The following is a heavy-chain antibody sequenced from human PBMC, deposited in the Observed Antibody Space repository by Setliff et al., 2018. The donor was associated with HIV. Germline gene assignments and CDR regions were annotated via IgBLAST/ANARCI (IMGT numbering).Heavy chain of an antibody. CDR1: GGSISSSY. D-gene: IGHD3-10*01. CDR2: IDYSGST. CDR3: ARSTVGIRGVVRGYYYYYMDV. V-gene: IGHV4-59*04. Sequence: SETLSLTCTVSGGSISSSYWTWTRQTPGKGLEWIGYIDYSGSTYYNPSLESRVTMSVDTSKNQFSLKLTSVTAVDTAAYYCARSTVGIRGVVRGYYYYYMDVWGKGTTVTVSS. J-gene: IGHJ6*03.